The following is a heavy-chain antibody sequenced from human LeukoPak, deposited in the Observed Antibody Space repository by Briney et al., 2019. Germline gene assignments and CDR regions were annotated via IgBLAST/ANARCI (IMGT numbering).Heavy chain of an antibody. CDR3: ARGSYCSSTSCYYWFDP. D-gene: IGHD2-2*01. Sequence: ASVKVSCKASGYTFTSYDINWVRQATGQGLEWTGWMNPNSGNTGYAQKFQGRVTMTRNTSISTAYMELSSLRSEDTAVYYCARGSYCSSTSCYYWFDPWGQGTLVTVSS. CDR1: GYTFTSYD. V-gene: IGHV1-8*01. J-gene: IGHJ5*02. CDR2: MNPNSGNT.